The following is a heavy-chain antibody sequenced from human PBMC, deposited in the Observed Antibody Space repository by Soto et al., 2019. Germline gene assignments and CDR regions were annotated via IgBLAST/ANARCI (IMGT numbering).Heavy chain of an antibody. V-gene: IGHV3-7*01. CDR1: GFPFSSYL. CDR2: IKPDGSET. D-gene: IGHD3-16*02. J-gene: IGHJ4*02. CDR3: ARGSYQFDY. Sequence: GGSLRLSCVVSGFPFSSYLMTWLRQPPGKGLEWVANIKPDGSETDYVDSVKGRFTISRDNARNSVYLQMNSLTAEDTAVFHCARGSYQFDYWGQGALVTVSS.